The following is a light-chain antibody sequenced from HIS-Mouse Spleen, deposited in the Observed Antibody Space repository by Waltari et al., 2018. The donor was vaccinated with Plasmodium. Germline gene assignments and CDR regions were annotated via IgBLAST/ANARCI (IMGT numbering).Light chain of an antibody. CDR3: QQYNNWSFT. V-gene: IGKV3-15*01. CDR1: QSVSSN. Sequence: EIVMTQSPATLSVSPGERATLSCRASQSVSSNLAWYQQTPGQAPRLLIYGASTRATGTPARFSGSGSETEFTLTISSLQSEDFAVYYCQQYNNWSFTFGPGTKVDIK. CDR2: GAS. J-gene: IGKJ3*01.